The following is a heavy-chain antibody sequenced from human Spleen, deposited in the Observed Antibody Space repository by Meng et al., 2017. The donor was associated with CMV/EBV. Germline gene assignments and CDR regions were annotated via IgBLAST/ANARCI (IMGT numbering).Heavy chain of an antibody. CDR2: SRSKPSRYST. V-gene: IGHV3-72*01. Sequence: GESLKISCAASGFTFSSYWMSWIRQTPGKGLEWVARSRSKPSRYSTEYAASVRGRFTISRDDLKNSLYLQMNSLKTEDTAVYYCTKGGRTTRDFDSWGQGALVTVSS. D-gene: IGHD2/OR15-2a*01. CDR1: GFTFSSYW. CDR3: TKGGRTTRDFDS. J-gene: IGHJ4*02.